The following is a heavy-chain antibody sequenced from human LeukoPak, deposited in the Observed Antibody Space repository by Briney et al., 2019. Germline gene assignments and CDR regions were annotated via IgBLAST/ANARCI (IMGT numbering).Heavy chain of an antibody. Sequence: SETLSLTCTVSGGSISSGGYYWSWIRQRPGKGLEWIGYIYYSGSAYYNPFLKSRVSISVDTSKNQFSLKLTSVTAADTALYFCARDYSRGYAWFDPWGQGILVTVSS. D-gene: IGHD5-12*01. CDR2: IYYSGSA. CDR1: GGSISSGGYY. J-gene: IGHJ5*02. V-gene: IGHV4-31*03. CDR3: ARDYSRGYAWFDP.